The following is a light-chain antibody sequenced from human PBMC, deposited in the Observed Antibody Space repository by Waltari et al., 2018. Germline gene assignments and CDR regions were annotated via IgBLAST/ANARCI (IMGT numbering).Light chain of an antibody. V-gene: IGLV1-40*01. CDR3: QSYDSSLNAYV. CDR2: VNN. CDR1: SSNIGANYD. J-gene: IGLJ1*01. Sequence: QSVLTPPPSVSGAPGQRVTIPCTGSSSNIGANYDVHRDQQLPGTTPKPPIPVNNNRRPGVPDRFSGSKSGTSASLAITGLQAEDEADYYCQSYDSSLNAYVFGPGTTVTVL.